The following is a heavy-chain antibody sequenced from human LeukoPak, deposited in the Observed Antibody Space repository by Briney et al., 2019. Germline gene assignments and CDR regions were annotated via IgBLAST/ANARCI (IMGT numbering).Heavy chain of an antibody. V-gene: IGHV4-4*07. CDR1: GGSISSYY. Sequence: SETLSLTCTVSGGSISSYYWSWIRQPAGKGLEWIGRIYTSGSTNYNPSLKSRVTMSVYTSKNQFSLKLSSVTAAYTSVYYCARDLSYDILTGYSLYYYGMDVWGQGTMVTVSS. D-gene: IGHD3-9*01. CDR3: ARDLSYDILTGYSLYYYGMDV. J-gene: IGHJ6*02. CDR2: IYTSGST.